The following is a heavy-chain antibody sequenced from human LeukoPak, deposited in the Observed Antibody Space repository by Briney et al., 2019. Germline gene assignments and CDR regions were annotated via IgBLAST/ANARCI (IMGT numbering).Heavy chain of an antibody. CDR3: ARGVDYGY. CDR1: GGSIRSSSYY. CDR2: IYYSGST. Sequence: SETLSLTCTVSGGSIRSSSYYWGWIRQPPGKGLEWIGYIYYSGSTNYNPSLKSRVTISVDKSKNQFSLKLSSVTAADTAVYYCARGVDYGYWGQGTLVTVSS. D-gene: IGHD3-16*01. V-gene: IGHV4-61*05. J-gene: IGHJ4*02.